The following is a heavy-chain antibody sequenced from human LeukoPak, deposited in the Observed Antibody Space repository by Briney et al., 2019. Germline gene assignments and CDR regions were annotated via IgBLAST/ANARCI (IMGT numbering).Heavy chain of an antibody. CDR1: GGSISSGSYY. J-gene: IGHJ4*02. CDR2: IYTSGST. V-gene: IGHV4-61*02. CDR3: AGNYYGSGSYYSEDRY. D-gene: IGHD3-10*01. Sequence: SETLSLTCTVSGGSISSGSYYWSWIRQPAGKGLEWIGRIYTSGSTNYNPSLKSRVTISVDTSKNQFSLKLSSVTAADTAVYYCAGNYYGSGSYYSEDRYWGQGTLVTVAS.